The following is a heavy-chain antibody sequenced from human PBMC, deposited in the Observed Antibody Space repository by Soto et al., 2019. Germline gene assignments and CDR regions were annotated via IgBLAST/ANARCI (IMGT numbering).Heavy chain of an antibody. V-gene: IGHV3-30*18. CDR1: GFPFRSYG. CDR3: AKYTLREILTNYFPVDY. CDR2: ISHDGGLQ. Sequence: GGSLRLSCAASGFPFRSYGIHWVRQAPGKGLVWVAFISHDGGLQQYADSVKGRFSISRSNSNNTAYLQMSSLRHEDTAVYYCAKYTLREILTNYFPVDYWGQGTPVTVSS. J-gene: IGHJ4*02. D-gene: IGHD2-8*01.